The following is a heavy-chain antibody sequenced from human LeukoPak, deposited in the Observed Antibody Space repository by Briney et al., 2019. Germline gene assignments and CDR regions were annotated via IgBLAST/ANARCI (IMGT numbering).Heavy chain of an antibody. D-gene: IGHD3-22*01. V-gene: IGHV3-11*01. J-gene: IGHJ4*02. CDR1: GFTFSDYY. CDR2: ISSSGSTI. Sequence: GGSLRLSCAASGFTFSDYYMSWIHQAPGKGLEWVSYISSSGSTIYYADSVKGRFTISRDNAKNSLYLQMNSLRAEDTAVYYCAKDQYYDSSGYYYFWGQGTLVTVSS. CDR3: AKDQYYDSSGYYYF.